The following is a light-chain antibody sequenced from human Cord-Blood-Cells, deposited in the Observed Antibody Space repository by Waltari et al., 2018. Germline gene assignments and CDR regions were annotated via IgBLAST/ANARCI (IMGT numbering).Light chain of an antibody. V-gene: IGKV3-20*01. Sequence: EMVLTQSPGTLPLSPGERASPIVSSHYLAWYQQKPGQAPKLLIYAASSRATGIPDRFSGSGSGTDFTLTISRLEPEDFAVYYCQQYGSSPLTFGGGTKVEIK. CDR2: AAS. J-gene: IGKJ4*01. CDR3: QQYGSSPLT. CDR1: PIVSSHY.